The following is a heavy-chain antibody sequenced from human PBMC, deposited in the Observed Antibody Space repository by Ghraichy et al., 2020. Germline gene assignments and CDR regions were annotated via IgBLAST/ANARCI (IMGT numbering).Heavy chain of an antibody. CDR3: ARGPKGKRYFDWLLIQPKGGFDY. J-gene: IGHJ4*02. D-gene: IGHD3-9*01. Sequence: SETLSLTCAVYGGSFSGYYWSWIRQPPGKGLEWMGEINHSGSTNYNPSLKSRGTISVDTSKNQFSLKLSSVTAADTAVYYCARGPKGKRYFDWLLIQPKGGFDYWGQGTLVTVSS. V-gene: IGHV4-34*01. CDR1: GGSFSGYY. CDR2: INHSGST.